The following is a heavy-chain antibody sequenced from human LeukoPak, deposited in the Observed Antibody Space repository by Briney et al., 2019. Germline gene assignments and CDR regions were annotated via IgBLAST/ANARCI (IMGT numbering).Heavy chain of an antibody. CDR3: ARGRDGYNYSPFDY. D-gene: IGHD5-24*01. CDR2: IYGGGTT. V-gene: IGHV3-53*01. J-gene: IGHJ4*02. Sequence: AGGSLRLSCAASGFTVSSNYMSWVRQAPGKGLEWVSVIYGGGTTYHADSVKGRFTISRDISKNTLYFQMNSLRAEDTAVYYCARGRDGYNYSPFDYWGQGTLVTVSS. CDR1: GFTVSSNY.